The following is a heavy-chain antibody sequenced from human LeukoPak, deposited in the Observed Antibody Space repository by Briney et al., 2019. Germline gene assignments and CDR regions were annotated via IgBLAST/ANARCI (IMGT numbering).Heavy chain of an antibody. Sequence: ASVKVSCKASGYTFTGYYMHWVRQAPGQGLEWMGWINPNSGGTNYAQKFQGRVTMTRDTSISTAYMELSSLRSEDTAVYYCARAVRDYYDSSGYPNWFDPWGQGTLVTVSS. CDR2: INPNSGGT. V-gene: IGHV1-2*02. CDR3: ARAVRDYYDSSGYPNWFDP. CDR1: GYTFTGYY. D-gene: IGHD3-22*01. J-gene: IGHJ5*02.